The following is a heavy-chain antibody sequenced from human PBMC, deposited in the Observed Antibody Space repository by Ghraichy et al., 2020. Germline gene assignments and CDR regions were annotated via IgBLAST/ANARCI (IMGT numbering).Heavy chain of an antibody. CDR3: VRRHDYGDQLVDH. D-gene: IGHD4-17*01. Sequence: GESLNISCAASGFTFSIYSMNWVRQAPGKGLEWVSSISSSSSSMYYADSVKGRFTISRDNDKNSLYLQMHSLRAEDTALYYCVRRHDYGDQLVDHWGQGTLVTGSP. CDR1: GFTFSIYS. CDR2: ISSSSSSM. J-gene: IGHJ4*02. V-gene: IGHV3-21*01.